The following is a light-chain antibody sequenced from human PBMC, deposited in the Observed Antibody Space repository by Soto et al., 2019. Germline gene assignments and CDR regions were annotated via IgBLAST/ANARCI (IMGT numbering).Light chain of an antibody. Sequence: DIVMTQSPDSLAVSLGARATINCKSSQSVLHSPNNKNYLAWYQQKPGQPPKLLIYWASTRESGVPDRFSGSWSGTDFTLTLSSPQAEDVAGYYCQQYSRTTYTFGQGTTLEIK. J-gene: IGKJ2*01. CDR3: QQYSRTTYT. V-gene: IGKV4-1*01. CDR2: WAS. CDR1: QSVLHSPNNKNY.